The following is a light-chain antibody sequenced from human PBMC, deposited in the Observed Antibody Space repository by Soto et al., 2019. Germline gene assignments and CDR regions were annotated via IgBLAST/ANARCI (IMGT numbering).Light chain of an antibody. Sequence: QSVLTQPASVSGSPGQSITISCTGTSSDVGGYNYVSWYQQHPGKAPKLMIYDVSNRPSGVSNRFSGSKSGNTASLTISGLQAEDEADCYCSSYTSSSTNYVFGTGTKVTVL. V-gene: IGLV2-14*01. J-gene: IGLJ1*01. CDR1: SSDVGGYNY. CDR3: SSYTSSSTNYV. CDR2: DVS.